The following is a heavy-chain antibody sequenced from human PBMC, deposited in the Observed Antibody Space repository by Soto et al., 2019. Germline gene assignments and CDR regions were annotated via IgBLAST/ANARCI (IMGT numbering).Heavy chain of an antibody. Sequence: GGSLRLSCAASGFTVSSNYMSWVRQAPGKGLEWVSVIYSGGSTYYADSVKGRFTISRDNSKNTLYLQMNSLRAEDTAVYYCARDYYDFWSGGGRYYYYMDVWGKGTTVTVSS. CDR2: IYSGGST. V-gene: IGHV3-66*01. CDR3: ARDYYDFWSGGGRYYYYMDV. D-gene: IGHD3-3*01. J-gene: IGHJ6*03. CDR1: GFTVSSNY.